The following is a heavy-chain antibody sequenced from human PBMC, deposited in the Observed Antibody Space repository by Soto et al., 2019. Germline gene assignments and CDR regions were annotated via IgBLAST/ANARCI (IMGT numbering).Heavy chain of an antibody. D-gene: IGHD3-22*01. CDR1: GFSFSNCW. CDR2: IKQDRSET. CDR3: ARGIDNYDSSGYI. Sequence: GGSLRLSCAASGFSFSNCWMSWVRQAPGKGLEWVANIKQDRSETYYGDSVKGRFTISRDNAKNSLYLQMNSLRAEDTAVYYCARGIDNYDSSGYIWGQGTLVTVSS. V-gene: IGHV3-7*03. J-gene: IGHJ4*02.